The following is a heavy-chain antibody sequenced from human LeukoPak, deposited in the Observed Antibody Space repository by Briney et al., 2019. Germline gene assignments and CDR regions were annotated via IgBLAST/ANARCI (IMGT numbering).Heavy chain of an antibody. J-gene: IGHJ4*02. CDR1: GFIFNDAW. Sequence: GGSLRLSCAASGFIFNDAWMSWVRQAPGKGLEWVSVIYSGGSTYYADSVKGRFTISRHNSKNTLYLQMNSLRAEDTAVYYCARAGYYGSGNYFDYWGQGTLVTVSS. CDR3: ARAGYYGSGNYFDY. V-gene: IGHV3-53*04. CDR2: IYSGGST. D-gene: IGHD3-10*01.